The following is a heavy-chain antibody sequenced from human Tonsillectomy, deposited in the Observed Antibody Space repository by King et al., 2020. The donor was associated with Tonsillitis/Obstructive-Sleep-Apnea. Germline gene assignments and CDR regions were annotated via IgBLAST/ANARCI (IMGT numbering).Heavy chain of an antibody. V-gene: IGHV3-7*01. CDR1: GFTFSSYW. Sequence: VQLVESGGGLVQPGGSLRLSCAASGFTFSSYWMSWVRQAPGKGLEWVANIKQDGSEKYYVDSVKGRFTISRDNAKNSLYLQMNSLRAEDTAVHYCARFNVPAAALPYYYCYMDVWGKGTTVTVSS. J-gene: IGHJ6*03. D-gene: IGHD6-13*01. CDR3: ARFNVPAAALPYYYCYMDV. CDR2: IKQDGSEK.